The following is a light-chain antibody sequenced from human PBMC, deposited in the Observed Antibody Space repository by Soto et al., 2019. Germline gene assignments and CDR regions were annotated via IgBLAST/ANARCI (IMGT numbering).Light chain of an antibody. J-gene: IGKJ4*01. CDR2: DAS. CDR3: QQRNNWPLT. Sequence: EIVLTQSPATLSLSPGERATLSCRASQSVSSYLAWYQQKPGQAPRLLIYDASNRATGTPARFSGSGSGTDFTLTISSLEPEDSAVYYCQQRNNWPLTFGGGTKVEIK. CDR1: QSVSSY. V-gene: IGKV3-11*01.